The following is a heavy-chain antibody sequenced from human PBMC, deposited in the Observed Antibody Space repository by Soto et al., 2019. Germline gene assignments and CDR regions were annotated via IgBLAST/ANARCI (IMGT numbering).Heavy chain of an antibody. Sequence: EVQLLESGGDVVRPGGSLRLSCAASGFTFSSYAMGWVRQAPGKGLEWVAGVSRAGTYTFYADSVRGRFSISRDKSRDTVDLYMNALRGDGTAVYFCVKYTVTEDLGESWGEGTLVSVSS. CDR1: GFTFSSYA. D-gene: IGHD3-16*01. CDR2: VSRAGTYT. J-gene: IGHJ5*02. CDR3: VKYTVTEDLGES. V-gene: IGHV3-23*01.